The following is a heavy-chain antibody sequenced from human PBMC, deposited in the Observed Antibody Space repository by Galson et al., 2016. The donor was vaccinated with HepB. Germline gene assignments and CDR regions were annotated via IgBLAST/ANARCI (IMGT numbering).Heavy chain of an antibody. Sequence: SLRLSCAASGFNLSDYNMDWVRQVPGKGLEWISYISSGSRIIYYADSVKGRFTISRDNSQSTLFLQMNSLTLEDTAVYYCARPTPYYYDSSGYSDAFHVWGQGTMVTVSS. J-gene: IGHJ3*01. CDR2: ISSGSRII. CDR1: GFNLSDYN. V-gene: IGHV3-48*01. D-gene: IGHD3-22*01. CDR3: ARPTPYYYDSSGYSDAFHV.